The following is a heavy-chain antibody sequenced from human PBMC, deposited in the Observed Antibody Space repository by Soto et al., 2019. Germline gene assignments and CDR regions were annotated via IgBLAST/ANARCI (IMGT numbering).Heavy chain of an antibody. CDR2: ISSSSSYI. D-gene: IGHD3-22*01. Sequence: EVQLVESGGGLVKPGGSLRLSCAASGFTFSSYSMNWVRQAPGKGLEWVSSISSSSSYIYYSDSVKGRFTISRDNAKKSLYPQMNSLRAEDTAVYYCASMDSYDRSGYDAFDIWGQGTMVTVSS. CDR3: ASMDSYDRSGYDAFDI. V-gene: IGHV3-21*01. CDR1: GFTFSSYS. J-gene: IGHJ3*02.